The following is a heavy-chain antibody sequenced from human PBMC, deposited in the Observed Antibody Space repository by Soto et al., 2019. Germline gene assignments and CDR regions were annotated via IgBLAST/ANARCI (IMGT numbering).Heavy chain of an antibody. CDR1: GGSISSYY. V-gene: IGHV4-59*01. D-gene: IGHD2-15*01. Sequence: AETLSLTCTVSGGSISSYYWSWIRQPPGKGLEWIGYIYYSGSTNYNPSLKSRVTISVDTSKNQFSLKLSSVTAADTAVYYCARVGDCSGGSCYYYYYGMDVWGQGTTVTVSS. CDR2: IYYSGST. J-gene: IGHJ6*02. CDR3: ARVGDCSGGSCYYYYYGMDV.